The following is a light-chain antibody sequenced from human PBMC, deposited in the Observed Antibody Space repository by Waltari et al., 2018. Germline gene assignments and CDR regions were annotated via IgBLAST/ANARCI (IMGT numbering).Light chain of an antibody. CDR2: KDN. J-gene: IGLJ2*01. CDR3: QTADSSGRSVV. CDR1: LLEQQY. V-gene: IGLV3-25*03. Sequence: SYELTQPSSMSVSPGQTARIPCSGTLLEQQYGFWYQQKPGQAPLLVIFKDNGRPAGSPERCSGCSAGTKVTLTISGGQAEDEADYYCQTADSSGRSVVFGGGTKLT.